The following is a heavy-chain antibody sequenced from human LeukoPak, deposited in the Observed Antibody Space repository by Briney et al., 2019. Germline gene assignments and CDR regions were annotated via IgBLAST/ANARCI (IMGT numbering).Heavy chain of an antibody. CDR2: IYFSGST. J-gene: IGHJ4*02. Sequence: SSETLSLTCTVSGGSISSSSYYWGWIRQPPEKGLEWIGNIYFSGSTYYNPSLKSRVTISKDTSKNQFSLKLSSVTAADTAVYYCASAPHVNYFDYWGQGALVTVST. CDR1: GGSISSSSYY. CDR3: ASAPHVNYFDY. D-gene: IGHD2/OR15-2a*01. V-gene: IGHV4-39*07.